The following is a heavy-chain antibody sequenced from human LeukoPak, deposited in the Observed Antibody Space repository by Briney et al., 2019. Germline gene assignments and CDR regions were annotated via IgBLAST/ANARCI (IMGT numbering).Heavy chain of an antibody. V-gene: IGHV1-3*01. D-gene: IGHD1-14*01. Sequence: ASVKVSCKASGYTFTSYTIHWVRQAPGQRLEWMGWINAGHGNTKYSQKFQARVTITRDTPASTAYMELRSLRSEDTAVYYCAKGAGFAEPLPDYWGQGTLVTASS. J-gene: IGHJ4*02. CDR3: AKGAGFAEPLPDY. CDR2: INAGHGNT. CDR1: GYTFTSYT.